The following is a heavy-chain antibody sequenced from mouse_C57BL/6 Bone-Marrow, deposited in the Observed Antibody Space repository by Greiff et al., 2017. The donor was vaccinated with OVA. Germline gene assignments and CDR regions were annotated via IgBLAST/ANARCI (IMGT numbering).Heavy chain of an antibody. D-gene: IGHD1-1*01. CDR2: IYPRSGNT. V-gene: IGHV1-81*01. CDR1: GYTFTSYG. J-gene: IGHJ2*01. Sequence: QVQLKESGAELARPGASVKLSCKASGYTFTSYGISWVKQRTGQGLEWIGEIYPRSGNTYYNEKFKGKATLTADKSSSTAYMELRSLTSEDSAVYFCARGITTVVAPYCDYWGQGTTLTVSS. CDR3: ARGITTVVAPYCDY.